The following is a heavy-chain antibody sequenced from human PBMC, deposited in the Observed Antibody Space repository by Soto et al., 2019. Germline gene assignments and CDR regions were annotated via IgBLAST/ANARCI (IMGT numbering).Heavy chain of an antibody. CDR1: GYSFTSYW. J-gene: IGHJ3*02. CDR3: AKRKYYDFWSGPAGAFDI. Sequence: HGESLKISCKGSGYSFTSYWIGWVRQMPGKGLEWMGIIYPGDSDTRYSPSFQGQVTISADKSISTAYLQWSSLKASDTAMYYCAKRKYYDFWSGPAGAFDIWGQGTMVTVSS. V-gene: IGHV5-51*01. D-gene: IGHD3-3*01. CDR2: IYPGDSDT.